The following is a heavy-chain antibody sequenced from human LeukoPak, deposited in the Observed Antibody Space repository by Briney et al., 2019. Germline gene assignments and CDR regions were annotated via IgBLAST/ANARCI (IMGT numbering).Heavy chain of an antibody. CDR3: ARWGSSVPFDY. D-gene: IGHD6-6*01. J-gene: IGHJ4*02. Sequence: GGSLRLSCAASGFTFSSYGMHWVRQAPGKGLEWVSYISSSSSTIYYADSVKGRFTISRDNAKNSLHLQMNSLRAEDTAVYYCARWGSSVPFDYWGQGTLVTVSS. V-gene: IGHV3-48*01. CDR1: GFTFSSYG. CDR2: ISSSSSTI.